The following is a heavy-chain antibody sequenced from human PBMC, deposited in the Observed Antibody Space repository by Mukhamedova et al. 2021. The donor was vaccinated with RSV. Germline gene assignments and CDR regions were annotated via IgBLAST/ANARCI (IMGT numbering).Heavy chain of an antibody. D-gene: IGHD3-3*01. V-gene: IGHV4-4*07. CDR2: GGT. Sequence: GGTNYNPSLKSRVTMSVDTSKNQFSLKLSSVTAADTAVYYCARERYYAFWSGYYSFDYWGQGTLVTVSS. CDR3: ARERYYAFWSGYYSFDY. J-gene: IGHJ4*02.